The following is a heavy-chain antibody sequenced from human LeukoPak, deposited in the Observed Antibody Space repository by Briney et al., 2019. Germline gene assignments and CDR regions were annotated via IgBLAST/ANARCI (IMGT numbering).Heavy chain of an antibody. CDR2: ISSSGSTI. J-gene: IGHJ6*04. CDR3: AELGITMIGGV. CDR1: GFTFSSYE. V-gene: IGHV3-48*03. Sequence: PGGSLRLSCAAPGFTFSSYEMNWVRQAPGKGLEWVSYISSSGSTIYYADSVKGRFTISRDNAKNSLYLQMNSLRAEDTAVYYCAELGITMIGGVRGKGTTVTISS. D-gene: IGHD3-10*02.